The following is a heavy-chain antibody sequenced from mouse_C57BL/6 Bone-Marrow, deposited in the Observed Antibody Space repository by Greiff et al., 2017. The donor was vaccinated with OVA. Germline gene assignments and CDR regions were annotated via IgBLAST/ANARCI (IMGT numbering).Heavy chain of an antibody. J-gene: IGHJ3*01. CDR2: INPSSGYT. V-gene: IGHV1-4*01. CDR1: GYTFTSYT. CDR3: ARRLLRFAY. Sequence: QVQLKESGAELARPGASVKMSCKASGYTFTSYTMHWVKQRPGQGLEWIGYINPSSGYTKYNQKFKDKATLTADKSSSTAYMQLSSLTSEDAAVYYCARRLLRFAYWGQGTLVTVSA. D-gene: IGHD1-1*01.